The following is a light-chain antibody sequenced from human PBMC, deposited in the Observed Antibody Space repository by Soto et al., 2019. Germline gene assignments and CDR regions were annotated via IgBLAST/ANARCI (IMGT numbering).Light chain of an antibody. CDR2: EVS. CDR1: SSDIGGYNY. CDR3: NSYTSSRSLV. J-gene: IGLJ3*02. V-gene: IGLV2-14*01. Sequence: QSALTQPASVSGSPGQSITISCTGTSSDIGGYNYVSWYQHHPGKAPKLMIYEVSNRPSGVSNRFSSSKSGNTASLTISGLQAEDEADYYCNSYTSSRSLVFGGGTKLTVL.